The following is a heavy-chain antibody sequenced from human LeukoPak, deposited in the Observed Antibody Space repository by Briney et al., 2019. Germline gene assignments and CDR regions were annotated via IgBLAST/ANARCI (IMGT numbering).Heavy chain of an antibody. CDR1: GFTFSSYA. J-gene: IGHJ4*02. V-gene: IGHV3-23*01. Sequence: GGSLRLSCAASGFTFSSYAMSWVRQAPGKGLEWVSAISGSGGSTYYADSVKGRFTISRDNAKNTLYLQMNSLRAEDTALYYCATSARTYLGSSLDYWGQGTLVTVSS. CDR3: ATSARTYLGSSLDY. CDR2: ISGSGGST. D-gene: IGHD2-15*01.